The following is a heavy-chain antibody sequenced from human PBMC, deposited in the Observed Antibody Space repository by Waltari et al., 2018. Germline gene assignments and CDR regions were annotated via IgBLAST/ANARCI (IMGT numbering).Heavy chain of an antibody. CDR1: GESISRTIYY. CDR2: VYYTGST. J-gene: IGHJ5*02. V-gene: IGHV4-39*01. CDR3: ATHASTWYDGDNWFDP. Sequence: QLQLQESGPGLVKSSGTLSLTCTVSGESISRTIYYWGWIRQPPGTGLEWIGNVYYTGSTFYNPSLKSRVTISVDTPNNQFSLELRSVTAADTAVYYCATHASTWYDGDNWFDPWGQGTLVTVSS. D-gene: IGHD1-1*01.